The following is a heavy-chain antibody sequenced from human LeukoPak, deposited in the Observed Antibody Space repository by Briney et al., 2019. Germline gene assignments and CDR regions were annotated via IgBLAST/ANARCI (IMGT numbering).Heavy chain of an antibody. CDR1: GFTFSSYS. CDR2: ISSSSSYM. D-gene: IGHD3-22*01. J-gene: IGHJ4*02. V-gene: IGHV3-21*01. CDR3: ARDHHYYDSSPIY. Sequence: PGGSLRLSCAASGFTFSSYSMNWVRQAPGKGLEWVSSISSSSSYMYYADSVKGRFTISRDNAKNSLYLQMNSLRAEDTAVYYCARDHHYYDSSPIYWGQGTLVTVSS.